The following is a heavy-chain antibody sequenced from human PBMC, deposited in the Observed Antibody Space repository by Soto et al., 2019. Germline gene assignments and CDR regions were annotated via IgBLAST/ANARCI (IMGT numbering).Heavy chain of an antibody. Sequence: QVQLVQSGAEVKKPGSSVTVSCKASGGTFGNSAISWVRQAPGQGLEWMGGIIPIFSTPDYAQKFQRRVTITADESTSTAYMELTSLRSEDTAVYYCARDKDRKQLGGNYYYAIDVWGQGTTVTVSS. D-gene: IGHD3-3*02. V-gene: IGHV1-69*12. CDR2: IIPIFSTP. CDR3: ARDKDRKQLGGNYYYAIDV. J-gene: IGHJ6*02. CDR1: GGTFGNSA.